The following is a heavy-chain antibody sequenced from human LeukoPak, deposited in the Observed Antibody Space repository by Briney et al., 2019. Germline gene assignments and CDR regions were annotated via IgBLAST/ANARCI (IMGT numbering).Heavy chain of an antibody. D-gene: IGHD2-8*02. V-gene: IGHV4-59*02. J-gene: IGHJ4*02. CDR3: ARLDCTGDGCYNH. CDR2: VSSDGTT. Sequence: SETLSLTCPVSGDSVTSYYWSWIRQPPGKGLEWIGYVSSDGTTNYTPSLRSRVIMSLDTAKNHISLSLTSLTAADTAIYYCARLDCTGDGCYNHWGQGTLVTVSS. CDR1: GDSVTSYY.